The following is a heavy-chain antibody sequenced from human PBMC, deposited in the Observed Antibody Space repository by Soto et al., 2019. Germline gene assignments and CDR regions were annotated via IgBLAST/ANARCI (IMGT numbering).Heavy chain of an antibody. D-gene: IGHD3-22*01. Sequence: ASVKVSCKASGYTFTGYYMHWVRQAPGQGLEWMGWINPNSGGTNYAQKFQGRVTMTRDTSISTAYMELSRLRSDDTAVYYCAXRDYYFESSGYYPLFDSWGQGTLVTVSS. CDR2: INPNSGGT. V-gene: IGHV1-2*02. J-gene: IGHJ4*02. CDR3: AXRDYYFESSGYYPLFDS. CDR1: GYTFTGYY.